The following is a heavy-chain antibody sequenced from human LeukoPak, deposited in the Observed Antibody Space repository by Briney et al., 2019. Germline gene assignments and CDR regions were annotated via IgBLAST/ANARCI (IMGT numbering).Heavy chain of an antibody. Sequence: ASVKVSCKASGYTFTSYYMHWVRQAPGQGLEWMGITNPSGGSTSYAQKFQGRVTMTRDTSTSTVYMELSSLRSEDTAVYYCASMAGAYCSSTSCYDYWGQGTLVTVSS. CDR1: GYTFTSYY. CDR2: TNPSGGST. V-gene: IGHV1-46*01. CDR3: ASMAGAYCSSTSCYDY. J-gene: IGHJ4*02. D-gene: IGHD2-2*01.